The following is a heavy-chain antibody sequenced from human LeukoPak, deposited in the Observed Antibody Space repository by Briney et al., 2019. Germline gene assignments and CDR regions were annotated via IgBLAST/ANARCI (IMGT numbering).Heavy chain of an antibody. CDR2: IYTSGST. V-gene: IGHV4-61*02. CDR3: ARDFHSGSYRYFDY. J-gene: IGHJ4*02. D-gene: IGHD1-26*01. Sequence: NPSQTLSLTCTVSGGSISSGSYYWSWIRQPAGKGLEWIGRIYTSGSTNYNPSLKSRVTISVDTSKNQFSLKLSSVTAADTAVYYCARDFHSGSYRYFDYWGQGTLVTVSS. CDR1: GGSISSGSYY.